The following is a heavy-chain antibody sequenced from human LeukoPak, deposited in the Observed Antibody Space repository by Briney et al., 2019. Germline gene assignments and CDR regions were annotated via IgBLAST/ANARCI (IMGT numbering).Heavy chain of an antibody. CDR3: ASDTYYYGSGSLLWFVY. D-gene: IGHD3-10*01. Sequence: PGGTLRLSCAASGFIFSRHGMNWVRQAPGKGLEWVSGISPSGDITYYADSVKGRFTISRDNSKNTLYLQMNSLRAEDTAVYYCASDTYYYGSGSLLWFVYWGQGTLVTVSS. V-gene: IGHV3-23*01. J-gene: IGHJ4*02. CDR1: GFIFSRHG. CDR2: ISPSGDIT.